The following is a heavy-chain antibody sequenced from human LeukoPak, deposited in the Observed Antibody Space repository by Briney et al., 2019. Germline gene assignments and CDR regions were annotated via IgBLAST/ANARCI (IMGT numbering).Heavy chain of an antibody. Sequence: ASVKVSCKASGYTFTSYGISWVRQAPGQGLEWMGWISIHNGNTNYAQNLQGRVTMTTDTSTSTAYMELRSLRSDDTAVYYCARDRATAVPGEKDYWGQGTLVTVSS. CDR3: ARDRATAVPGEKDY. V-gene: IGHV1-18*01. CDR2: ISIHNGNT. D-gene: IGHD3-10*01. J-gene: IGHJ4*02. CDR1: GYTFTSYG.